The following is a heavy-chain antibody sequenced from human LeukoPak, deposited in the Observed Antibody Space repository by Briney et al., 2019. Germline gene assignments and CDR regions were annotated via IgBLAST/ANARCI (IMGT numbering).Heavy chain of an antibody. V-gene: IGHV3-23*01. D-gene: IGHD6-13*01. J-gene: IGHJ5*02. CDR2: ISGSGGST. Sequence: PGGSLILSCAASGFTFSSYAMSWVRQAPGKGLEWVSTISGSGGSTYYADSVKGRFTISRDNSKNTLYLQMNSLRAEDTAVYYCAKDHRSFHGTTEFDPWGQGTLVTVSS. CDR3: AKDHRSFHGTTEFDP. CDR1: GFTFSSYA.